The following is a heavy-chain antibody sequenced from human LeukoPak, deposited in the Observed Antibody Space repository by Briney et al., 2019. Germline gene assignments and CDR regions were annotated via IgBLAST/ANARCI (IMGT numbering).Heavy chain of an antibody. D-gene: IGHD6-13*01. CDR3: ARVMGQLKAAYYFDY. J-gene: IGHJ4*02. CDR2: IYSDGST. V-gene: IGHV3-53*01. CDR1: GFTVSTNY. Sequence: PGGSLRLSCAASGFTVSTNYMSWLRQAPGKGLEWVSVIYSDGSTYYADSVKGRFTISRDNSKNTLYLQMNSLRVEDTAVYYCARVMGQLKAAYYFDYWGQETLVTVSS.